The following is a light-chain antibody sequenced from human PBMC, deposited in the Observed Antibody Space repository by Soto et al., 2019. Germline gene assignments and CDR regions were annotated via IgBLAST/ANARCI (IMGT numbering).Light chain of an antibody. CDR2: AAS. CDR3: QKYNSAPQT. CDR1: RGISNF. J-gene: IGKJ1*01. Sequence: TQMTKTPSSLYASVGDRVTITCRASRGISNFLAWYQQKPGKVPKLLIYAASTLQSGVPSRFSGSGSGTDFTLTISSLQPEDVATYYCQKYNSAPQTFGQGTKVDIK. V-gene: IGKV1-27*01.